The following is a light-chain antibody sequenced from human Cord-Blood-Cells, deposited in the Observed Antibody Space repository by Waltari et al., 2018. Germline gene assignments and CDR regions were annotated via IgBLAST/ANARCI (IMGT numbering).Light chain of an antibody. CDR1: QGVSSN. V-gene: IGKV3-15*01. Sequence: ELVMTQSPATLSVSPGESATLSCRASQGVSSNLAWYQQKPGQAPRLLIYGASTRATGIPARFSGSGSGTEFTLTISSLQSEDFAVYYCQQYNNWPYTFGQGTKLEIK. J-gene: IGKJ2*01. CDR3: QQYNNWPYT. CDR2: GAS.